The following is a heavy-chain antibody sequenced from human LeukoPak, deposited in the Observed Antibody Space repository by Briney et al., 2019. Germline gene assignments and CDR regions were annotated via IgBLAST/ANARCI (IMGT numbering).Heavy chain of an antibody. CDR1: GFTFSNYA. V-gene: IGHV3-21*01. CDR3: ARGHYYGMDV. D-gene: IGHD3-10*01. Sequence: GGSLRLSCLPSGFTFSNYAMTWVRQAPGKGLEWVSSISGSGGTSYYADSVKGRFTISRDNAENSLYLQMNSLRAEDTAVYYCARGHYYGMDVWGKGTTVTISS. J-gene: IGHJ6*04. CDR2: ISGSGGTS.